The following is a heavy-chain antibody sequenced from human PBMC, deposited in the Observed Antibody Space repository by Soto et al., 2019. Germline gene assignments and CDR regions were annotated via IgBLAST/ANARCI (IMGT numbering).Heavy chain of an antibody. V-gene: IGHV1-69*01. Sequence: QVQLVQSGAEVKKPGSSVKVSCKASGGTFSSYAISWVRQAPGQGLEWMGGIIPIFGTANYAQKFQGRVTITADDSTSTAYMELSSLRSEDTAVYYCARTVLAAAGNPFDYWGQGTLVTVSS. J-gene: IGHJ4*02. D-gene: IGHD6-13*01. CDR3: ARTVLAAAGNPFDY. CDR1: GGTFSSYA. CDR2: IIPIFGTA.